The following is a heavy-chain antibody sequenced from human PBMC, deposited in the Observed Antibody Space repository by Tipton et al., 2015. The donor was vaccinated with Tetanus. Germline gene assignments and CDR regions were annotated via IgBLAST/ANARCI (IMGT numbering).Heavy chain of an antibody. CDR3: ARDLVVQPYYFDY. Sequence: SGFTFSSYSMNWVRQAPGKGLEWVSSISSSSSYIYYADSVKGRFTISRDNAKNSLYLQMNSLRAEDTAVYYCARDLVVQPYYFDYWGQGTLVTVSS. CDR2: ISSSSSYI. CDR1: GFTFSSYS. V-gene: IGHV3-21*01. D-gene: IGHD2-2*01. J-gene: IGHJ4*02.